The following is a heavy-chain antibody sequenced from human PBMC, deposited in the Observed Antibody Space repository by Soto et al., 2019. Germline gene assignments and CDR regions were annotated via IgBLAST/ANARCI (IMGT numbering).Heavy chain of an antibody. CDR2: INPNGGST. D-gene: IGHD3-22*01. V-gene: IGHV1-46*01. Sequence: ASVKVSCKASRHILTDYYFHWVRQAPGQGLEWMGVINPNGGSTSYAQRFQGRVTMTRDTSTSTVYLDLSSLRSDDTAVYYCARDDYYGSSGYRSELDYSGQGTPVTVSA. CDR3: ARDDYYGSSGYRSELDY. CDR1: RHILTDYY. J-gene: IGHJ4*02.